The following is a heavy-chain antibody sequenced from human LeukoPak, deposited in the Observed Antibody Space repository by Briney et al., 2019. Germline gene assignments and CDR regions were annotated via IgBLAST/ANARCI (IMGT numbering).Heavy chain of an antibody. Sequence: SVKVSCKASGFTFTSSAVQWVRQARGQRLERIGWIVVGSGNTNYAQKFQERVTITRDMSTSTAYMELSSLRSEDTAVYYCAASGSPRSSNFDHWGQGTLVTVSS. CDR1: GFTFTSSA. CDR2: IVVGSGNT. V-gene: IGHV1-58*01. CDR3: AASGSPRSSNFDH. D-gene: IGHD6-6*01. J-gene: IGHJ4*02.